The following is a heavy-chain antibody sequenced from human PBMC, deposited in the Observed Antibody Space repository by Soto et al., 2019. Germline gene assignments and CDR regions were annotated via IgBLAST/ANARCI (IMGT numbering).Heavy chain of an antibody. J-gene: IGHJ4*02. D-gene: IGHD3-10*01. V-gene: IGHV3-48*01. CDR1: GFTFSSYS. CDR2: ISSSSSTI. CDR3: ARDYYGSGTHFDY. Sequence: GGSLRLSCAASGFTFSSYSMNWVRQAPGKGLEWVSYISSSSSTIYYADSVKGRFTISRDNAKNSLYLQMNSLRAEDTAVYYCARDYYGSGTHFDYWGQGTLVTVSS.